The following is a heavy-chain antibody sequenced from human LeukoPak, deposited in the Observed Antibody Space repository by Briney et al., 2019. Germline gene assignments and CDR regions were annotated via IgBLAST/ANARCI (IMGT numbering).Heavy chain of an antibody. J-gene: IGHJ6*02. CDR2: INPNSGGT. CDR3: AREILGYCSSTSCLYDYYGMDV. Sequence: ASVKVSCKASGYTFTGYYMHWVRQAPGQGLEGMGWINPNSGGTNYAQKFQGRVTMTKDTSISTAYMELSRLRSDDTAVYYCAREILGYCSSTSCLYDYYGMDVWGQGTTVTVSS. CDR1: GYTFTGYY. V-gene: IGHV1-2*02. D-gene: IGHD2-2*01.